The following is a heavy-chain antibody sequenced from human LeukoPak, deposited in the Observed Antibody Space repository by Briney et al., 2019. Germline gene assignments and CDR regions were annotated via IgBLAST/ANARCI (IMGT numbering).Heavy chain of an antibody. Sequence: PGGSLRLSCAASGFTFSTYAMTWVRQAPGKGLEWVGRIKTKTDGGTTDYTAPVKGRFTISRDDSKNTVYLQMNSLKTEDTAVYYCTADSTAVGLDAFDIWGQGTMITVSS. D-gene: IGHD6-13*01. CDR1: GFTFSTYA. CDR2: IKTKTDGGTT. CDR3: TADSTAVGLDAFDI. V-gene: IGHV3-15*01. J-gene: IGHJ3*02.